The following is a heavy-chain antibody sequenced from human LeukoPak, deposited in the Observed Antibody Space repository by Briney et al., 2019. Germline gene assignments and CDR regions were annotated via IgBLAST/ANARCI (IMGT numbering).Heavy chain of an antibody. CDR2: MNPNSGNT. CDR3: AKDLRSTMIVVVIKPLDY. D-gene: IGHD3-22*01. CDR1: GYTFTSYD. J-gene: IGHJ4*02. Sequence: ASVKVSCKASGYTFTSYDINWVRQATGQGLEWMGWMNPNSGNTGYAQKFQGRVTITRNTSISTAYMELSSLRAEDMAVYYCAKDLRSTMIVVVIKPLDYWGQGTLVTVSS. V-gene: IGHV1-8*03.